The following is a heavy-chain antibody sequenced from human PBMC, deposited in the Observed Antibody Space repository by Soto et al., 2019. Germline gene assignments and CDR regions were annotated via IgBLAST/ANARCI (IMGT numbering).Heavy chain of an antibody. CDR3: ARAPAAPDWFDP. D-gene: IGHD2-2*01. V-gene: IGHV4-30-4*01. CDR1: GGSISSGDYY. CDR2: IYYSGGT. Sequence: PSETLSLTCTVPGGSISSGDYYWSWIRQPPGKGLEWIGYIYYSGGTYYNPSLKSRVTISVDTSKNQFSLKLSSVTAADTAVYYCARAPAAPDWFDPWGQGTLVTVSS. J-gene: IGHJ5*02.